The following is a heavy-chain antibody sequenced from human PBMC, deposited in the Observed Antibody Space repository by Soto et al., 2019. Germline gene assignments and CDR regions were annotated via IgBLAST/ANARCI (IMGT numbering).Heavy chain of an antibody. CDR3: AREVEPYYYDSSGYIDY. D-gene: IGHD3-22*01. CDR2: IYYSGST. V-gene: IGHV4-31*03. Sequence: QVQLQESGPGLVKPSQTLSLTCTVSGGSISSGGYYWSWIRQHPGKGLEWIGYIYYSGSTYYNPSRKSRVTISVDTSKNQFSLKLSSVTAADTAVYYCAREVEPYYYDSSGYIDYWGQGTLVTVSS. CDR1: GGSISSGGYY. J-gene: IGHJ4*02.